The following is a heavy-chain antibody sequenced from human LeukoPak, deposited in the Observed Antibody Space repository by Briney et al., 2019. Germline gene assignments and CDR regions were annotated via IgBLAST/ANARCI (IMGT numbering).Heavy chain of an antibody. J-gene: IGHJ6*03. CDR3: ARDHRGYSYGSEQYHYYYMDV. D-gene: IGHD5-18*01. CDR1: GFTFSSYS. CDR2: ISSSSSPI. V-gene: IGHV3-48*01. Sequence: GGSLRLSCAASGFTFSSYSMNWVRQAPGKGLEWVSYISSSSSPIYYADSVKGRFTISRDNAKNSLYLQMNSLRAEDTAVYYCARDHRGYSYGSEQYHYYYMDVWGKGTTVTVSS.